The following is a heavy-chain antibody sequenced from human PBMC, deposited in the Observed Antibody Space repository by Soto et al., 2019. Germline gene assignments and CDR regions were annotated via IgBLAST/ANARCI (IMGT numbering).Heavy chain of an antibody. CDR3: AKDPVMDEYSSSSSYYYYGMDV. D-gene: IGHD6-6*01. CDR2: IRQDGSET. V-gene: IGHV3-7*03. Sequence: GGSLRLSCAASGFRXXXXWMTWVRQAPGKGLEWVAVIRQDGSETKYGDSVKGRFTISRDNSKNTLYLQMNSLGAEDTAVYYCAKDPVMDEYSSSSSYYYYGMDVWGQGTTVTVSS. CDR1: GFRXXXXW. J-gene: IGHJ6*02.